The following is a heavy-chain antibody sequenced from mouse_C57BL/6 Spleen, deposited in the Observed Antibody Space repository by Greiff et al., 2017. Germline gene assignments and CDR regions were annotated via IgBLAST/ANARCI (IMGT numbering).Heavy chain of an antibody. D-gene: IGHD1-1*01. CDR1: GYTFTSYW. J-gene: IGHJ3*01. V-gene: IGHV1-50*01. Sequence: QVQLQQPGAELVKPGASVKLSCKASGYTFTSYWMQWVKQRPGQGLEWIGEIDPSDSYTNYTQKFKGKATLTVDTSSSTAYMQLSSLTSEDSAVYYCARGRYYGSSYVDWFAYWGQGTRGTVSA. CDR2: IDPSDSYT. CDR3: ARGRYYGSSYVDWFAY.